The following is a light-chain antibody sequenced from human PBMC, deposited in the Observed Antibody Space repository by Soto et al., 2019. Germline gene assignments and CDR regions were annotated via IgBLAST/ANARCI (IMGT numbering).Light chain of an antibody. V-gene: IGKV1-6*01. J-gene: IGKJ4*01. Sequence: AIQMTQSPSSLSASVGDRVTITCRASQGIGNDLGWYQQKPGKAPKLLIYAASNLQSGVPSRFSGGGSGTDFTLTICGLQPEDFATYYWLQDSNYPLTFGGGTRVEIK. CDR3: LQDSNYPLT. CDR2: AAS. CDR1: QGIGND.